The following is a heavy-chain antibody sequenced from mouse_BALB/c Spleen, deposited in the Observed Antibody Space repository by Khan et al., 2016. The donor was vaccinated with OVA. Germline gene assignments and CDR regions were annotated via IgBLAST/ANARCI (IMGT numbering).Heavy chain of an antibody. D-gene: IGHD1-1*01. Sequence: EVKLLESGGGLVQPGGSLNLSCAASGFDFSRYWMSWARQAPGKGQEWIGEINPGSSTINYTPSLKDKFIISRDNAKNTLYLQMSKVRSEDIALYYCARLLRYAMDYWGQGTSVTVSS. CDR2: INPGSSTI. V-gene: IGHV4-2*02. CDR1: GFDFSRYW. J-gene: IGHJ4*01. CDR3: ARLLRYAMDY.